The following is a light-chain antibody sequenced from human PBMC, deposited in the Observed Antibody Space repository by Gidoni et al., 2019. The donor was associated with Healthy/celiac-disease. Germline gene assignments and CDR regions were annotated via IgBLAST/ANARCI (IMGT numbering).Light chain of an antibody. V-gene: IGLV6-57*02. CDR2: GDN. Sequence: NFMLTQPHSVSESPGKTVTISCTGSSGSIASNYVQWYQQRPGSAPTTVIYGDNQRPSGVPDRFSGSIDSSSNSASLTISGLKTEDEADYYCQSYDSSTPVVFGGGTKLTVL. J-gene: IGLJ2*01. CDR3: QSYDSSTPVV. CDR1: SGSIASNY.